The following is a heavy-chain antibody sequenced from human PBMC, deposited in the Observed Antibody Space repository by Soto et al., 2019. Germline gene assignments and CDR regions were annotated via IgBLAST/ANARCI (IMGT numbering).Heavy chain of an antibody. CDR3: ARSSPDDYGDYGYFDY. CDR2: IIPIFGTA. J-gene: IGHJ4*02. CDR1: GGTFSSYA. V-gene: IGHV1-69*13. Sequence: SVKVSCKASGGTFSSYAISWVRQAPGQGLEWMGGIIPIFGTANYAQKFQGRVTITADESTSTAYMELSSLRSEDTAVYYCARSSPDDYGDYGYFDYWGQGTLVTVS. D-gene: IGHD4-17*01.